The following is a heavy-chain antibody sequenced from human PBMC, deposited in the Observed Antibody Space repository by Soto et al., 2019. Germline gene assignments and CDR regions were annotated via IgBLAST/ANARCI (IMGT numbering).Heavy chain of an antibody. Sequence: QVQLVESGGGVVQPGRSLRLSCAASGFTFRNYAMHWVRQAPGKGLECVAVISYDGSNKFYRDYVKGRFTISRDNSKNTVYLQKNSLRYEETAVYYCARGDREDIAVVVGVRPGEYGVDVWGQGTTVPVSS. CDR2: ISYDGSNK. J-gene: IGHJ6*02. CDR1: GFTFRNYA. D-gene: IGHD2-15*01. V-gene: IGHV3-30-3*01. CDR3: ARGDREDIAVVVGVRPGEYGVDV.